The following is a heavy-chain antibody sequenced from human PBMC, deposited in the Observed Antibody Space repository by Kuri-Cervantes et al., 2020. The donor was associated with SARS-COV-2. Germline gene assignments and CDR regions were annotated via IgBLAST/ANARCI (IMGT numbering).Heavy chain of an antibody. CDR2: IYYSGST. CDR1: GGSISSSSYY. D-gene: IGHD3-3*01. J-gene: IGHJ4*02. V-gene: IGHV4-39*01. CDR3: ATRGYYDFWSGYYFDY. Sequence: GSLRLSCTVSGGSISSSSYYWGWIRQPPGKGLEWIGSIYYSGSTYYNPSLKSRVTISVDTSKNQFSLKLSSVTAADTAVYYSATRGYYDFWSGYYFDYWGQGTLVTVSS.